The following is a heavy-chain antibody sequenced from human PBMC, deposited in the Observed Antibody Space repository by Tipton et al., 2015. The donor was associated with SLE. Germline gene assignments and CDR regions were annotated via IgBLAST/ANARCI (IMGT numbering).Heavy chain of an antibody. CDR3: ARGGVLGFHPSAFDI. CDR2: IYHSGSTNYSGST. J-gene: IGHJ3*02. CDR1: GGSISSYY. V-gene: IGHV4-59*01. Sequence: TLSLTCTVSGGSISSYYWSWIRQPPGKGLEWIGYIYHSGSTNYSGSTNYNPSLKSRVTISLDTSKNQFSLKLSSVTAADTAVYYCARGGVLGFHPSAFDIWGQGTMVTVSS. D-gene: IGHD3-10*01.